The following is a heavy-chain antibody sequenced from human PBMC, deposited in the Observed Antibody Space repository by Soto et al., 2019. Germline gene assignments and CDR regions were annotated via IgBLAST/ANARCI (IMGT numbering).Heavy chain of an antibody. Sequence: GGSLRLSCAASGFTFSSYAMHWVRQAPGKGLEYVSAISSNGGSTYYANSVKGRFTISRDNSKNTLYLQMGSLRAEDMAVYYCATSLTYCSSTSCPESIHYYYYYMDVWGKGTTVTVSS. CDR3: ATSLTYCSSTSCPESIHYYYYYMDV. CDR1: GFTFSSYA. D-gene: IGHD2-2*01. V-gene: IGHV3-64*01. J-gene: IGHJ6*03. CDR2: ISSNGGST.